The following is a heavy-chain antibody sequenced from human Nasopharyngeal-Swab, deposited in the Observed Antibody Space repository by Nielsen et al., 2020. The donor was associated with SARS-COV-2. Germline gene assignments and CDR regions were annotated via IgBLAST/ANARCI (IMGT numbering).Heavy chain of an antibody. Sequence: GESLKISRAASGFTFSDYYMSWIRQAPGKGLEWVSYISSSSSYTNYADSVKGRFTISRDNAKNSLYLQMNSLRAEDTAVYYCAREESDSFDYWGQGTLVTVSS. CDR2: ISSSSSYT. D-gene: IGHD2-21*01. CDR1: GFTFSDYY. J-gene: IGHJ4*02. CDR3: AREESDSFDY. V-gene: IGHV3-11*06.